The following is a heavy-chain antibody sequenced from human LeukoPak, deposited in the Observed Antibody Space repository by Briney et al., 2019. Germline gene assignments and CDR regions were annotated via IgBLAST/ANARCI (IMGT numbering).Heavy chain of an antibody. Sequence: ASVKVSCKASGYTFTGYYMHWVRQAPGQGLEWMGWINPNSGGTNYAQKFQGRVTMTRDTSISTAYMELSRLRSDDTAVYYCARVSSVVAGSIDYWGQGTLVTVSS. V-gene: IGHV1-2*02. D-gene: IGHD6-19*01. J-gene: IGHJ4*02. CDR3: ARVSSVVAGSIDY. CDR2: INPNSGGT. CDR1: GYTFTGYY.